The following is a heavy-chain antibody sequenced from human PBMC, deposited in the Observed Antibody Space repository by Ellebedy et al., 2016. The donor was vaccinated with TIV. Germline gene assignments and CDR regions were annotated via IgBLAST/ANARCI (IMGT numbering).Heavy chain of an antibody. CDR3: AKDNDVRGQGDAFHL. CDR2: ISGTGDTT. Sequence: GGSLRLXXGASGFIFSSYAMTWVRQAPGKGLEWVSGISGTGDTTRYADSVRGRFTISRDNSKNTLSLQMNSLRADDTAIYYCAKDNDVRGQGDAFHLWGQGTVVTVSS. V-gene: IGHV3-23*01. D-gene: IGHD2-8*01. J-gene: IGHJ3*01. CDR1: GFIFSSYA.